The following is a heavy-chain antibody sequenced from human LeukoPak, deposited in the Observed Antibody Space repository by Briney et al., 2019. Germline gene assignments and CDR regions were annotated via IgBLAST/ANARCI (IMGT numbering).Heavy chain of an antibody. CDR1: GGSFSGYY. V-gene: IGHV4-34*01. J-gene: IGHJ4*02. Sequence: SETLSLTCAVYGGSFSGYYWSWIRQPPGKGLEWNGEINHSGSTNYNPSLKSRVTISVDTSKNQFSLKLSSVTAADTAVYYCARDRNLRKLYYFDYWGQGTLVTVSS. CDR2: INHSGST. D-gene: IGHD5-12*01. CDR3: ARDRNLRKLYYFDY.